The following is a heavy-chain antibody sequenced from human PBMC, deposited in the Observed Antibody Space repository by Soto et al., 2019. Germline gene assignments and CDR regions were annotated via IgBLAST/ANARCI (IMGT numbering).Heavy chain of an antibody. J-gene: IGHJ4*02. CDR1: GDRVSSNSAA. V-gene: IGHV6-1*01. D-gene: IGHD6-13*01. CDR2: TYYRSKWYN. Sequence: PSQTLSLTCAISGDRVSSNSAAWNWIRQSPSRGLEWLGRTYYRSKWYNDYAVSVKSRITINPDTSKNQFSLQLNSVTPEDTAVYYCVRADIMYSSSWVFDFWGQGNLVTVSS. CDR3: VRADIMYSSSWVFDF.